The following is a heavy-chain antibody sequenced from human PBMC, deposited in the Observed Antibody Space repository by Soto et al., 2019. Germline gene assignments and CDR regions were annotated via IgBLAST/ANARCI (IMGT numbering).Heavy chain of an antibody. CDR1: GFTFSSYA. CDR3: AKDMDGYNSFDY. CDR2: ISGSGGST. D-gene: IGHD5-12*01. Sequence: HPGGSLRLSCAASGFTFSSYAMSWVRQAPGKGLEWVSAISGSGGSTYYADSVKGRFTISRDNSKNTLYLQMNSLRAEDTAVYYCAKDMDGYNSFDYRGQGTLVTVSS. J-gene: IGHJ4*02. V-gene: IGHV3-23*01.